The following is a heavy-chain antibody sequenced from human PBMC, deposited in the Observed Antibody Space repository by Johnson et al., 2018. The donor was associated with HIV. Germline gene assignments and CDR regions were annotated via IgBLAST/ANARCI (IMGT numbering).Heavy chain of an antibody. CDR3: AKPPSMGADAFDI. CDR2: ISNDGSNK. J-gene: IGHJ3*02. CDR1: GFTFSNNG. Sequence: QVQLVESGGGVVQPGRSLRLSCAASGFTFSNNGMHWVRQASGKGLEWVAVISNDGSNKYYADSVKGRFTISRDNSKNTLYLQMNSVRPEDAAVYYCAKPPSMGADAFDIWGQGTMVTVSS. D-gene: IGHD3-16*01. V-gene: IGHV3-30*18.